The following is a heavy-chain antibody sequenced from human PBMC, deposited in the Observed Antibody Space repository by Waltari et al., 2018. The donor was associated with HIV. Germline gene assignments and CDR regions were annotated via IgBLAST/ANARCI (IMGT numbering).Heavy chain of an antibody. Sequence: LVQSGGGLVQPGGSLRLSCAASGFSFSDYWMHWVRQSPWKGLEWVQRINSEGGDATYADSGKGRFTVSRDNAKNTLFLEMSSLRVEDTAVYYCARDDYDFWSGPRRDKNYGMDVWGQGTAVTVSS. J-gene: IGHJ6*02. D-gene: IGHD3-3*01. CDR1: GFSFSDYW. V-gene: IGHV3-74*01. CDR3: ARDDYDFWSGPRRDKNYGMDV. CDR2: INSEGGDA.